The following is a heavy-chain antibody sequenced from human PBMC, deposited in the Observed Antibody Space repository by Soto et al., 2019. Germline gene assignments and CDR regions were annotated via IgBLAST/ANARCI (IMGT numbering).Heavy chain of an antibody. CDR3: TRGVLRFLEWLLGFDY. V-gene: IGHV3-49*03. Sequence: GGSLRLSCTASGFTFGDCSMSWFRQAPGKGLEWVGFIRSKAYGGTTEYAASVKGRFTISRDDSKSIAYLQMNSLKTEDTAVYYCTRGVLRFLEWLLGFDYWGQGTLVTVSS. CDR2: IRSKAYGGTT. D-gene: IGHD3-3*01. J-gene: IGHJ4*02. CDR1: GFTFGDCS.